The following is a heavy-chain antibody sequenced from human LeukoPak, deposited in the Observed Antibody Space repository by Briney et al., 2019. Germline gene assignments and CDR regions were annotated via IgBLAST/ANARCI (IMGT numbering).Heavy chain of an antibody. V-gene: IGHV1-24*01. J-gene: IGHJ4*02. Sequence: ASVKVSCKVSGYTLTELPMHWVRPAPGKGLDWMGGFDPEDGEKIYARKFQGRVTMTEDTSTDTAYMELSSLRSEDTAVYYCATEVPNYYGSGSYRRLFDYWGQGTLVTVSS. CDR3: ATEVPNYYGSGSYRRLFDY. CDR1: GYTLTELP. D-gene: IGHD3-10*01. CDR2: FDPEDGEK.